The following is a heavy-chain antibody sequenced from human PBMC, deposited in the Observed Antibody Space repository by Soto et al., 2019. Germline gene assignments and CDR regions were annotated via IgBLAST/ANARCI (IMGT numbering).Heavy chain of an antibody. V-gene: IGHV3-23*01. Sequence: PGGSLRLSCAASGFTFNIYAISWVRQAPGKGLEWVSAISRSGGSTHYADSVKGRFTISRDNAKNTLYLQMNSLRAEDTAVYYCAREGYSYGYGYYYYNGMDVWGQGTTVTVSS. J-gene: IGHJ6*02. CDR1: GFTFNIYA. CDR2: ISRSGGST. CDR3: AREGYSYGYGYYYYNGMDV. D-gene: IGHD5-18*01.